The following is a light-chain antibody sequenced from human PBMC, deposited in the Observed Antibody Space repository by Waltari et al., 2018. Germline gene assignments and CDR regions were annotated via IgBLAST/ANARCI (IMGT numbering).Light chain of an antibody. CDR1: QNVGRP. V-gene: IGKV3-20*01. CDR2: DTS. J-gene: IGKJ1*01. CDR3: QHNVRLPVT. Sequence: IVLKQSPGTSSLSPGESATLPCRASQNVGRPLVWYQQKPGQAPRLLIYDTSTRATGIPDRFSCSGSGTDFSLSIARLEPEDFAVYYCQHNVRLPVTFGQGTKVEI.